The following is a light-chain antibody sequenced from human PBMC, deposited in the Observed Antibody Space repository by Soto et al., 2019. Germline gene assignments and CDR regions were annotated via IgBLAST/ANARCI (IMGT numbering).Light chain of an antibody. J-gene: IGKJ4*01. Sequence: EIVLTQSPGTLSLSPGERATLSCRASQTVSSSLAWYQQKPGQAPRLLIYEVSNRATGIPARFSGSGSGADFTLTISSLEPGDFALYYCQQHINWPLTLGGGTKVDIK. V-gene: IGKV3-11*01. CDR3: QQHINWPLT. CDR1: QTVSSS. CDR2: EVS.